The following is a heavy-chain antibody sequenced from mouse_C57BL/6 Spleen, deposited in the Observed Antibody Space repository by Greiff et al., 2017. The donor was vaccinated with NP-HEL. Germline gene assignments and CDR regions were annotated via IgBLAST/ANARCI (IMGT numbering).Heavy chain of an antibody. D-gene: IGHD1-1*01. Sequence: QVQLKQSGPELVKPGASVKLSCKASGYTFTSYDINWVKQRPGQGLEWTGWIYPRDGSTKYNEKFKGKATLTVDTSSSTAYMELHSLTSEDSAVYFCANYYGSSGFAYWGQGTLVTVSA. J-gene: IGHJ3*01. CDR1: GYTFTSYD. V-gene: IGHV1-85*01. CDR3: ANYYGSSGFAY. CDR2: IYPRDGST.